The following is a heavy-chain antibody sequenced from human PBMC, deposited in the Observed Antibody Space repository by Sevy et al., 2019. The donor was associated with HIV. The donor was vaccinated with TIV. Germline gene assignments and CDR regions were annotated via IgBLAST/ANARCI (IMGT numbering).Heavy chain of an antibody. CDR2: INPKSGGT. D-gene: IGHD2-21*02. J-gene: IGHJ4*02. Sequence: ASVKVSCKASGYTFTGYYLHWVRQAPGQGLEWMGWINPKSGGTNYAPKFQGRVTMTRDTSISTASMELSRLGSDDTAVYYCTRSAAEAKNFYCGGDCYSDYRGQGTLVTVSS. CDR1: GYTFTGYY. V-gene: IGHV1-2*02. CDR3: TRSAAEAKNFYCGGDCYSDY.